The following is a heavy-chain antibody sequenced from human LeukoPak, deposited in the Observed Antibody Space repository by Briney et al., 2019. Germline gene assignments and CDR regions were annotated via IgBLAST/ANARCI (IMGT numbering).Heavy chain of an antibody. D-gene: IGHD2-2*01. CDR1: VYTFTVYY. CDR3: AREVIVVVPAATRGWFDP. J-gene: IGHJ5*02. CDR2: LSAYNGNT. V-gene: IGHV1-18*04. Sequence: ASVRVSYKASVYTFTVYYMHWVRQAPGQGREWMGWLSAYNGNTNYAQKLQGRVTMTTDTSTSTAYMELRSLRSDDTAVYYCAREVIVVVPAATRGWFDPWGQGTLVTVSS.